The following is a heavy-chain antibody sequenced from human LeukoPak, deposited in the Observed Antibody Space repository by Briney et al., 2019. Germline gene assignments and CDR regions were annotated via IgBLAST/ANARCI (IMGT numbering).Heavy chain of an antibody. J-gene: IGHJ6*03. CDR3: ARILTPRSGWGHYYYMDV. D-gene: IGHD6-19*01. V-gene: IGHV4-39*07. CDR2: IYYSGST. Sequence: KSSETLSLTCTVSGGSISSSSYYWGWIRQPPGKGLEWIGSIYYSGSTYYNPSLKSRVTISVDTSKNQFSLKLSSVTAADTAVYYCARILTPRSGWGHYYYMDVWGKGTTVTISS. CDR1: GGSISSSSYY.